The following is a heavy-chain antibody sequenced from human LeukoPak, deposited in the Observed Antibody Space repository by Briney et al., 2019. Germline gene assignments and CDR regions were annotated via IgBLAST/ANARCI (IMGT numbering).Heavy chain of an antibody. J-gene: IGHJ4*02. CDR1: GFTFSSYG. CDR3: AKDRTYYYDSSGYPNRGFDY. Sequence: GGSLRLSCAASGFTFSSYGMHRVRQAPGKGLEWVAFIRYDGSNKYYADSVKGRFTISRDNSKNTLYLQMNSLRAEDTAVYYCAKDRTYYYDSSGYPNRGFDYWGQGTLDTVSA. CDR2: IRYDGSNK. D-gene: IGHD3-22*01. V-gene: IGHV3-30*02.